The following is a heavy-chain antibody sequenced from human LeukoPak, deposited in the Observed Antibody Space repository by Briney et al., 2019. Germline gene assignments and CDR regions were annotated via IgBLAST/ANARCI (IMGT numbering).Heavy chain of an antibody. V-gene: IGHV3-9*03. CDR2: ISWNSGSI. CDR3: ARAGETYDSSGYTFDY. Sequence: PGGSLRLYCAASGFTFDDYAMHWVRQAPGKGLEWVSGISWNSGSIGYADSVKGRFTISRDNAKNSLYLQMNSLRAEDMALYYCARAGETYDSSGYTFDYWGQGTLVTVSS. D-gene: IGHD3-22*01. CDR1: GFTFDDYA. J-gene: IGHJ4*02.